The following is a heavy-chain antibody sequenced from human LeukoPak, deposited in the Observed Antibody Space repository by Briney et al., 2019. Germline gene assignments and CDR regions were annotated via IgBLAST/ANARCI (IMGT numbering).Heavy chain of an antibody. CDR3: ARAGDYGGNPFDY. V-gene: IGHV3-53*04. D-gene: IGHD4-23*01. CDR2: IYSGGST. CDR1: GFTSGFTFSNSW. J-gene: IGHJ4*02. Sequence: GGSLRLSCAASGFTSGFTFSNSWMTWVRQAPGKGLEWVSVIYSGGSTYYADSVKGRFTISRHNSKNTLYLQMNSLRAEDTAVYYCARAGDYGGNPFDYWGQGTLVTVSS.